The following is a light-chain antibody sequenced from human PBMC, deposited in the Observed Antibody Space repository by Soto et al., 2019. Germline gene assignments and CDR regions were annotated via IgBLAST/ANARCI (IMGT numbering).Light chain of an antibody. CDR1: QNIHSW. CDR3: QQGDSFPRT. CDR2: SAS. V-gene: IGKV1-12*01. J-gene: IGKJ1*01. Sequence: DIPLTQSPSSVSASVGDRVTITCRASQNIHSWLAWYQQKPGKAPKLLIYSASNLQSGVPSRFSGSRSGTDFTLTISSLQPDDFATYYCQQGDSFPRTFGQGTKVEIK.